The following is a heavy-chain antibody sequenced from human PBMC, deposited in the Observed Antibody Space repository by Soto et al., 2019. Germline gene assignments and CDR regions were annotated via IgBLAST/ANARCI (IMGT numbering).Heavy chain of an antibody. Sequence: GESLKISCKGSRYSFTSYWIGWVRQMPGKGLEWMGIIYPGDSDTRYSPSFQGQVTISADKSISTAYLQWSSLKASDTAMYYCARGEGNGYCSGGSCSGWFDPWGQGTLVTVYS. V-gene: IGHV5-51*01. CDR2: IYPGDSDT. CDR1: RYSFTSYW. J-gene: IGHJ5*02. CDR3: ARGEGNGYCSGGSCSGWFDP. D-gene: IGHD2-15*01.